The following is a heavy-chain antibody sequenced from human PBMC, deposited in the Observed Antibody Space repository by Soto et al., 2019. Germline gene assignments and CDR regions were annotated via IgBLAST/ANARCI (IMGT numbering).Heavy chain of an antibody. CDR1: GFTFSSYG. CDR3: AKDSRVKVPKELPHY. D-gene: IGHD1-7*01. J-gene: IGHJ4*02. V-gene: IGHV3-30*18. CDR2: ISYDGSNK. Sequence: PGGSLRLSCTASGFTFSSYGMHWVRQAPGKGLEWVAVISYDGSNKYYADSVKGRFTISRDNSKNTLYLQMNSLRAEDTAVYYCAKDSRVKVPKELPHYWGQGTLVTVSS.